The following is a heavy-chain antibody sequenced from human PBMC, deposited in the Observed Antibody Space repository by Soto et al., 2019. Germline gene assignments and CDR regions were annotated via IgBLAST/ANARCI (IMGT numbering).Heavy chain of an antibody. CDR1: GFTFDDYA. J-gene: IGHJ3*02. V-gene: IGHV3-9*01. CDR2: ISWSSGSI. CDR3: AKATCSSTSCYADAFDI. D-gene: IGHD2-2*01. Sequence: DVQLVESGGGLVQPGRSLRLSCAASGFTFDDYAMHWVRQAPGNGLECVSGISWSSGSIGYADSVKGRFTISRDNAKNSLYLQMNSLRAEDTALYYCAKATCSSTSCYADAFDIWGQGTMVTVSS.